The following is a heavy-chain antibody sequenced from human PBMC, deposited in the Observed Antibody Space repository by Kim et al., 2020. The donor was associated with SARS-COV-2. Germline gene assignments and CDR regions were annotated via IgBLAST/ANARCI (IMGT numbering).Heavy chain of an antibody. D-gene: IGHD6-6*01. V-gene: IGHV1-24*01. CDR1: GYTLTELS. Sequence: ASVKVSCKVSGYTLTELSMHWVRQAPGKGLEWMGGFDPEDAETIYAQKFQGRVTMTEDTSTDTAYMELSSLRSEDTAVYYCATPTYSSSRGSTFDYWGQGTLVTVSS. J-gene: IGHJ4*02. CDR2: FDPEDAET. CDR3: ATPTYSSSRGSTFDY.